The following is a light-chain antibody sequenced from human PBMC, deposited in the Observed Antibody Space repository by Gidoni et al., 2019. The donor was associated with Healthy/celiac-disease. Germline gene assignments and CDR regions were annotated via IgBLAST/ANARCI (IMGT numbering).Light chain of an antibody. CDR1: QSVSSSY. J-gene: IGKJ3*01. V-gene: IGKV3-20*01. CDR2: GAS. Sequence: EIVLTQSPGTLSLSPGERATLSCRASQSVSSSYLAWYQQKPGQAPRLLIYGASSRATGIPDRFRGSGSGTDFTLTISRLEPEDFAVYYCQQYGSSLLFGPGTKVDIK. CDR3: QQYGSSLL.